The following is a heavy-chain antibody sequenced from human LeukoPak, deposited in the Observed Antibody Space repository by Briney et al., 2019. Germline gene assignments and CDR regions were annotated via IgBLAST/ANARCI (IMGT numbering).Heavy chain of an antibody. V-gene: IGHV3-33*01. Sequence: GGSLRLSCAASGFTFSSYGMHWVRQAPGKGLEWVAVIWYDGSSKYYADFVKGRFTISRDNSKNTLYLQMNSLRAEDTAVYYCARDSPPTLDYWGQGTLVTVSS. J-gene: IGHJ4*02. CDR1: GFTFSSYG. CDR3: ARDSPPTLDY. CDR2: IWYDGSSK.